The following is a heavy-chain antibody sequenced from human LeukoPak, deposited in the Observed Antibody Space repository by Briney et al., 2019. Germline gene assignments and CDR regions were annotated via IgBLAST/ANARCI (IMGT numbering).Heavy chain of an antibody. V-gene: IGHV3-21*01. Sequence: PGGSLRLSCAASGFTFSSYSMNWVRQAPGKGLEWVSSISSSSSYIDYADSVKGRFTISRDNAKNSLYLQMNSLRAEDTAVYYCARDGDYYGSGSYSNFDYWGQGTLVTVSS. CDR1: GFTFSSYS. D-gene: IGHD3-10*01. CDR3: ARDGDYYGSGSYSNFDY. CDR2: ISSSSSYI. J-gene: IGHJ4*02.